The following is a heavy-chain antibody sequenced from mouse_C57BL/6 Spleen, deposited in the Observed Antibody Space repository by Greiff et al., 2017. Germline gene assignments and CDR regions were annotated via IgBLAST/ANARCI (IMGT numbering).Heavy chain of an antibody. CDR2: INPSSGYT. Sequence: QVQLKQSGAELAKPGASVKLSCKASGYTFTSYWMHWVKQRPGQGLEWIGYINPSSGYTKYNQKFKDKATLTADKSSSTAYMQLSSLTYEDSAVYYCAINYYGSLYAMDYWGQGTSVTVSS. V-gene: IGHV1-7*01. CDR1: GYTFTSYW. J-gene: IGHJ4*01. D-gene: IGHD1-1*01. CDR3: AINYYGSLYAMDY.